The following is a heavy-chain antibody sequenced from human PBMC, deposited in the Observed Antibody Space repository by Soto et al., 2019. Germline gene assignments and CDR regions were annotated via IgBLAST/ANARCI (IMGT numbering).Heavy chain of an antibody. D-gene: IGHD6-13*01. J-gene: IGHJ4*02. Sequence: SETLSLPCTVSGGSMIAYYWHWMQQPPGKRLQWIGSTYYSGSTTYNPSLKSRVTISVDSSKNQSCLKLDSVTSADTAVYYWARVRGTAGKRYFDYWGRGTLGTAAS. V-gene: IGHV4-59*01. CDR3: ARVRGTAGKRYFDY. CDR2: TYYSGST. CDR1: GGSMIAYY.